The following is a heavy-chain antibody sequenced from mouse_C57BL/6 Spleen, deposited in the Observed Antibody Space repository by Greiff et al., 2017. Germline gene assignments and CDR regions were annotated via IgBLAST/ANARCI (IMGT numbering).Heavy chain of an antibody. Sequence: QVQLQQSGPELVKPGASVKISCKASGYAFSSSWMNWVKQRPGKGLEWIGRIYPGDGDTNYNGKFKGKATLTADKSSSTAYMQLSSLTSEDSAVYFCARGGFDYDYLYYYAMDYWGQGTSVTVSS. CDR1: GYAFSSSW. J-gene: IGHJ4*01. CDR3: ARGGFDYDYLYYYAMDY. CDR2: IYPGDGDT. D-gene: IGHD2-4*01. V-gene: IGHV1-82*01.